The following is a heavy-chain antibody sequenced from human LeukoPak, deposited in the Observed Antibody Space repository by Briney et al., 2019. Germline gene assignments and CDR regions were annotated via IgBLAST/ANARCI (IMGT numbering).Heavy chain of an antibody. D-gene: IGHD1-26*01. Sequence: PGGSLRLSCAASAFTFSRYGMHWVRQAPGKGLEWVSAISGSGGSTYYADSVKGRFTISRDNSKNTLYLQMNSLRAEDTAVYYCAKDRQVGAIPEANDYWGQGTLVTVSS. V-gene: IGHV3-23*01. CDR3: AKDRQVGAIPEANDY. CDR2: ISGSGGST. CDR1: AFTFSRYG. J-gene: IGHJ4*02.